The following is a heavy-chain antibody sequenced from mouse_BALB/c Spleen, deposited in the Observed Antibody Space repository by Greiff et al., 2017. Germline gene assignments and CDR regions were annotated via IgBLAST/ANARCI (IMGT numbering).Heavy chain of an antibody. CDR1: GFNIKDTY. D-gene: IGHD2-1*01. Sequence: VQLKESGAELVKPGASVKLSCTASGFNIKDTYMHWVKQRPEQGLEWIGRIDPANGNTKYDPKFQGKATITADTSSNTAYLQLSSLTSEDTAVYYCAPGNYGYYYAMDYWGQGTSVTVSS. J-gene: IGHJ4*01. V-gene: IGHV14-3*02. CDR3: APGNYGYYYAMDY. CDR2: IDPANGNT.